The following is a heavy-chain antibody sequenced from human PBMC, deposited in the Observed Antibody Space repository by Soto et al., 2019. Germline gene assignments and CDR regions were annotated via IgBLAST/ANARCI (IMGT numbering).Heavy chain of an antibody. D-gene: IGHD3-9*01. CDR1: GFTFSSYG. V-gene: IGHV3-33*01. Sequence: QVQLVESGGGVVQPGRSLRLSCAASGFTFSSYGMHWVRQAPGKGLEWVAVIWYDGSNQYYADSVKGRFTISSDNSKNTLYLQMNSLRAEDTAVYYCARALRYFDWLSNYYGMDVWGQGTTVTVSS. CDR2: IWYDGSNQ. J-gene: IGHJ6*02. CDR3: ARALRYFDWLSNYYGMDV.